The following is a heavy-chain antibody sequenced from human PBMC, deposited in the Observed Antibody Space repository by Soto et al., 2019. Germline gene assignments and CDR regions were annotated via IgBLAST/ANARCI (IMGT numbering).Heavy chain of an antibody. Sequence: EVQLVESGGGLVQPGRSLRLSCAASGFTFDDYAMHWVRQAPGKGLEWVSGISWNSGSIGYADSVKGRFTISRDNAKNSLYLRMNGLRAEDTALYYCAKEFAAAAGTGRAFDIWGQGTMVTVSS. D-gene: IGHD6-13*01. V-gene: IGHV3-9*01. CDR2: ISWNSGSI. CDR1: GFTFDDYA. CDR3: AKEFAAAAGTGRAFDI. J-gene: IGHJ3*02.